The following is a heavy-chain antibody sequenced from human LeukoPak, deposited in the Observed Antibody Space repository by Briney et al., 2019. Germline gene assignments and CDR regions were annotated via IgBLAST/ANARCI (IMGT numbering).Heavy chain of an antibody. CDR3: ARESYYDSSGYYADY. V-gene: IGHV4-38-2*02. CDR2: IYHSGST. J-gene: IGHJ4*02. CDR1: GGSISSYY. D-gene: IGHD3-22*01. Sequence: SETLSLTCTVSGGSISSYYWGWIRQPPGKGLEWIGSIYHSGSTYYNPSLKSRVTISVDTSKNQFSLKLSSVTAADTAVYYCARESYYDSSGYYADYWGQGTLVTVSS.